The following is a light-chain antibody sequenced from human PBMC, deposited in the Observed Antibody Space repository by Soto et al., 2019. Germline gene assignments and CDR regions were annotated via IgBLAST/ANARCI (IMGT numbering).Light chain of an antibody. CDR1: QSVSSY. CDR2: DAS. CDR3: QRYGSSIT. J-gene: IGKJ5*01. Sequence: EIVLTQSPGTLSLSPGERATLFFRASQSVSSYFAWYQQKPGQAPNLLIYDASNRATGIPARFSGSGSGTDFTLTISGLEPEDFAVYYCQRYGSSITFGQGTRLEIK. V-gene: IGKV3-11*01.